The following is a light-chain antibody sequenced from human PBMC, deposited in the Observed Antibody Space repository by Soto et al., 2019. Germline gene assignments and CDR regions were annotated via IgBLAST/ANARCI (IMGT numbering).Light chain of an antibody. CDR3: QQYNSYPYT. V-gene: IGKV1-5*03. J-gene: IGKJ2*01. CDR1: QTINSW. Sequence: DIQMTQSPSTLSASVGDRVTITCRASQTINSWLAWYQQKPGKAPTLLIYKASSLRSGVPSRFSGSGSGTEFSLTISSLQPDDFATYYCQQYNSYPYTFGQGTTLEIK. CDR2: KAS.